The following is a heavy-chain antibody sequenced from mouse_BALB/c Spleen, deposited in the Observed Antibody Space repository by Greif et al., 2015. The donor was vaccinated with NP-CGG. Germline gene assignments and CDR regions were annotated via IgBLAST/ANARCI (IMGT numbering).Heavy chain of an antibody. CDR2: ISTYYGNT. CDR3: ARAGAYDGYYGFAY. J-gene: IGHJ3*01. CDR1: SYTSTDYA. D-gene: IGHD2-3*01. V-gene: IGHV1-67*01. Sequence: QVQLQQSGPELVRPGVSVKISCKGSSYTSTDYAMHWVKQSHAKSLEWIGVISTYYGNTNYNQKFKGKATMTVDKSSSTAYMELARLTSEDSAVYYCARAGAYDGYYGFAYWGQGTLVTVSA.